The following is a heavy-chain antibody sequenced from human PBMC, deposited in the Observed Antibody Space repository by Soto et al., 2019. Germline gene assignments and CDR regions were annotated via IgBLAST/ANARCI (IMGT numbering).Heavy chain of an antibody. J-gene: IGHJ6*02. D-gene: IGHD3-3*01. V-gene: IGHV3-7*03. CDR2: IKQDGSEK. CDR3: ARVITIFGVAYGMDV. CDR1: GFTFSSYW. Sequence: VGSLRLSCAASGFTFSSYWMSWVRQAPGKGLEWVANIKQDGSEKYYVDSVKGRFTISRDNAKNSLYLQMNSLRAEDTAVYYCARVITIFGVAYGMDVWGQGTTVTVSS.